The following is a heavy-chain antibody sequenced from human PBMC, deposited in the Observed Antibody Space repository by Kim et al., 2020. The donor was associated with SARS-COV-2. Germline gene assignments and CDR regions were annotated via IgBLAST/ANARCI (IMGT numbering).Heavy chain of an antibody. CDR3: ARDREETSGLEYYYGMDV. Sequence: GGSLRLSCAASGFTFSSYWMSWVRQAPGKGLEWVANIKQDGSEKYYVDSVKGRFTISRDNAKNSLYLQMNSLRAEDTAVYYCARDREETSGLEYYYGMDVWGQGTTVTVSS. V-gene: IGHV3-7*01. J-gene: IGHJ6*02. CDR2: IKQDGSEK. CDR1: GFTFSSYW. D-gene: IGHD3-10*01.